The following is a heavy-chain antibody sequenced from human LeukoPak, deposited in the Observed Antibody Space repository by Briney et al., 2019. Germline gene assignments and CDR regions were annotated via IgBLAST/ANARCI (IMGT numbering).Heavy chain of an antibody. V-gene: IGHV3-74*01. D-gene: IGHD3-22*01. CDR2: MNRDGSSR. CDR1: GFTFSSYL. J-gene: IGHJ4*02. Sequence: PGGALRLSCAPSGFTFSSYLMHWVRQAPEKGLGWVSNMNRDGSSRSYAGSVKARLTLSRDNTKNTLYLQMNRRRAEDTAVYYCARGGYYDRSVGYGGQGTLVTVSS. CDR3: ARGGYYDRSVGY.